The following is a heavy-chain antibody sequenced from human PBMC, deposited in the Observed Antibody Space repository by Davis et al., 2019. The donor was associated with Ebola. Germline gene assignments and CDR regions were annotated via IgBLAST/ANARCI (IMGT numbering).Heavy chain of an antibody. CDR2: ISYDGSNK. CDR3: VRAVRRYGDWFDP. D-gene: IGHD3-10*01. V-gene: IGHV3-30-3*01. Sequence: GESLKISCAASGFTFSSYAMHWVRQAPGKGLEWVAVISYDGSNKYYADSVKGRFTISRDNSKNTLYLQMNSLKTEDTAVYYCVRAVRRYGDWFDPWGQGTLVTVSS. J-gene: IGHJ5*02. CDR1: GFTFSSYA.